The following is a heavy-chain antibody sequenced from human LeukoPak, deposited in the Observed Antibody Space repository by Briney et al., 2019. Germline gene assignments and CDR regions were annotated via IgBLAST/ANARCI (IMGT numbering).Heavy chain of an antibody. D-gene: IGHD1-26*01. CDR1: GFTFSNYA. Sequence: GGSLRLSCATSGFTFSNYAMHWVRQAPGKGLEWVAVISYDGSYKYYADSVKGRFPISRDNSKNTLYLQMNSLRAEDTAVYFCARDSLTRSTRAPGIYSGNNFESRSIDYWGQGTLVTVSS. CDR3: ARDSLTRSTRAPGIYSGNNFESRSIDY. J-gene: IGHJ4*02. CDR2: ISYDGSYK. V-gene: IGHV3-30-3*01.